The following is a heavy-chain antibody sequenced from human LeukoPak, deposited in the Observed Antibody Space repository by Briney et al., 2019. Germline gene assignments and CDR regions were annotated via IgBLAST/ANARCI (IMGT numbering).Heavy chain of an antibody. V-gene: IGHV3-21*01. CDR1: GFTFSTYN. CDR3: ARGFSQLIGNFDY. D-gene: IGHD2-21*01. Sequence: GGSLRLSCAASGFTFSTYNMNWVRQAPGKGLEWVSSISTSSYYIFYADSVKGRFTISRDNAKNSLYLQMNSLRAEDTAVYYCARGFSQLIGNFDYWGQGTLVTVSS. J-gene: IGHJ4*02. CDR2: ISTSSYYI.